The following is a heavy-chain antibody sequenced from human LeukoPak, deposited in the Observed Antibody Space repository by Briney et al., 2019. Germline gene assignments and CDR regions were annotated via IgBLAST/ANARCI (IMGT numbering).Heavy chain of an antibody. CDR3: AKSSPSPLGVGATDVREFDY. V-gene: IGHV3-23*01. D-gene: IGHD1-26*01. J-gene: IGHJ4*02. Sequence: GGSLRLSCAASGFTFSSYAMSWVRQAPGKGLEWVSAISGIGGSTYYADSVKGRFTISRDNSKNTLYLKMNSLRAEDTAVYYCAKSSPSPLGVGATDVREFDYWGQGTLVTVSS. CDR2: ISGIGGST. CDR1: GFTFSSYA.